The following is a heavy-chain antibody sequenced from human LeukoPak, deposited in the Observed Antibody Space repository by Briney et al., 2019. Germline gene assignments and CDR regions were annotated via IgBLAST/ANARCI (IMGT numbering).Heavy chain of an antibody. V-gene: IGHV3-30*03. CDR3: ARDDALGDNALDI. Sequence: GGSLRLSCAASGFTFSSYGIHWVRQAPGKGLEWVALTSYDGTDTYFADSVKGRFTISRDNSKNTLFLQMNSLRAEDTAVYYCARDDALGDNALDIWGQGTMVTVSS. D-gene: IGHD3-16*01. CDR2: TSYDGTDT. J-gene: IGHJ3*02. CDR1: GFTFSSYG.